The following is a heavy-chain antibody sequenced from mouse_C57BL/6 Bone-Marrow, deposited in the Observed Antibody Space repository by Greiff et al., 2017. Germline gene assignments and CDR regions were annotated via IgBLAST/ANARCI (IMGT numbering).Heavy chain of an antibody. J-gene: IGHJ3*01. CDR1: GYAFSSSW. Sequence: QVQLQQSGPELVKPGASVKISCKASGYAFSSSWMNWVKQRPGQGLEWIGRIYPGDGDTNYNGKFKGKATLTADKSSSTAYMQLSSLTSEDSAVYFCAGRVAYYYGSSPWFAYWGQGTLVTVSA. D-gene: IGHD1-1*01. CDR2: IYPGDGDT. CDR3: AGRVAYYYGSSPWFAY. V-gene: IGHV1-82*01.